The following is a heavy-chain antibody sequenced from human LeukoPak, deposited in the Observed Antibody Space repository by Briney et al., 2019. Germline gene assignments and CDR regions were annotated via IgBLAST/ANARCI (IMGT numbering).Heavy chain of an antibody. CDR3: AKVTYGSGTYGAFDS. J-gene: IGHJ4*02. Sequence: GGSLRLSCAASGFTFSSYGMYWVRQAPGKGLEWVSTISGSGDYTYYADSVKGRFTISRDNSKNTLYLQMNSLRAEDTAIYYCAKVTYGSGTYGAFDSWGQGTLVTVSS. CDR2: ISGSGDYT. D-gene: IGHD3-10*01. V-gene: IGHV3-23*01. CDR1: GFTFSSYG.